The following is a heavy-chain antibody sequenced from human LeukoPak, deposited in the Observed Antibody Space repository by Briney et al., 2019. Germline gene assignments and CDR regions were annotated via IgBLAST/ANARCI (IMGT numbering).Heavy chain of an antibody. D-gene: IGHD5-18*01. CDR1: GYTLTELS. J-gene: IGHJ4*02. Sequence: ASVKVSCTVSGYTLTELSMHWVRQAPGKGLEWMGGFDPEDGETIYAQKFQGRVTMTEDTSTDTAYMELSSLRSEDTAVYYCATDTAMVFGFDYWGQGTLVTVSS. CDR2: FDPEDGET. CDR3: ATDTAMVFGFDY. V-gene: IGHV1-24*01.